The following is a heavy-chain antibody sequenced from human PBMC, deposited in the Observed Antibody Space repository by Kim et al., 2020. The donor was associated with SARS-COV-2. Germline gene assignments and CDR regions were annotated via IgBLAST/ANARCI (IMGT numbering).Heavy chain of an antibody. CDR2: VSDSDGST. Sequence: GGSLRLSCAASGFTFSTYSMSLVRQAPGKGLEWVSGVSDSDGSTYYADSVKGRFTISRDNSKSTLYLQMNSLRAEDTAVYYCAKGKSVLGDWGQGTLVTVSS. CDR1: GFTFSTYS. J-gene: IGHJ4*02. V-gene: IGHV3-23*01. CDR3: AKGKSVLGD.